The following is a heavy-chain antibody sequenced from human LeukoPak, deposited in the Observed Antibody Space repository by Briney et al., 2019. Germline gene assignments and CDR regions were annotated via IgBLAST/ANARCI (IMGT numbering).Heavy chain of an antibody. V-gene: IGHV3-30-3*01. J-gene: IGHJ6*02. CDR3: ARDFDQSQGYYYYGMDV. CDR2: ISYDGSNK. CDR1: GFTFSSYA. Sequence: PGGSLRLSCAASGFTFSSYAMHWVRQAPGKGLEWVAVISYDGSNKYYADSVKGRFTISRDNSKNTLYLQMNSLRAEDTAVYYCARDFDQSQGYYYYGMDVWGQGTTVTVSS.